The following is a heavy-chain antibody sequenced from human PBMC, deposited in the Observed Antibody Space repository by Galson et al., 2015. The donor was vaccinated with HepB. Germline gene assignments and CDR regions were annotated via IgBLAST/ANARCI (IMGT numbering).Heavy chain of an antibody. CDR3: ARTLGGGYDLSSYYYYMDV. CDR1: GYTFTSYD. Sequence: SVKVSCKASGYTFTSYDINWVRQATGQGLEWMGWMNPNSGNTGYAQKFQGRVTMTRNTSISTAYMELSSLRSEDTAVYYCARTLGGGYDLSSYYYYMDVWGKGTTVTVSS. D-gene: IGHD5-12*01. V-gene: IGHV1-8*01. J-gene: IGHJ6*03. CDR2: MNPNSGNT.